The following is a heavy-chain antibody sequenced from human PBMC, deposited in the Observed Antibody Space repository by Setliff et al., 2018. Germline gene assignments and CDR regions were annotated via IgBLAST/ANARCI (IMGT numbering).Heavy chain of an antibody. J-gene: IGHJ3*02. CDR2: IRGRTDNYAT. CDR3: TFARDGYDVFDI. Sequence: GGSLRLSCAASGFSFSGSAAYWVRQASVKGLEWIGRIRGRTDNYATAYAASVRGRFTISRDDSKNTAYLQMNSLKTEDTAVYYCTFARDGYDVFDIWGQGTMVTVSS. V-gene: IGHV3-73*01. D-gene: IGHD5-18*01. CDR1: GFSFSGSA.